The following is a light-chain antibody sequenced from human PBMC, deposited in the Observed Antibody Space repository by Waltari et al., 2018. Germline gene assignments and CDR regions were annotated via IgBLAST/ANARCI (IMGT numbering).Light chain of an antibody. Sequence: QSALTQPRSVSGSPGQSVTISCTGSRDDIGAYTHVSWYQQHAGRAPQLIIYDVNKRPSGVPDRFSGAKSANTASLTISGLHTEDEADYYSCSYAGDYNVVVGGGTNVAVL. CDR1: RDDIGAYTH. CDR3: CSYAGDYNVV. J-gene: IGLJ2*01. V-gene: IGLV2-11*01. CDR2: DVN.